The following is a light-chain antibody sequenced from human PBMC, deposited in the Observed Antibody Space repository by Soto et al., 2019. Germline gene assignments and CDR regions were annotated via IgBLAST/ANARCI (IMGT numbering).Light chain of an antibody. CDR1: QIFSNTY. CDR3: HQYGSSPRT. CDR2: GAS. V-gene: IGKV3-20*01. Sequence: EIVLTQSPGTLSSSAGERATLSCRASQIFSNTYFAWYQQKPGQSPMLLIYGASGRSTGIPDRFSGSGSGTDFTLTISRLEPEDFAVYYCHQYGSSPRTFGQGTKVEIK. J-gene: IGKJ1*01.